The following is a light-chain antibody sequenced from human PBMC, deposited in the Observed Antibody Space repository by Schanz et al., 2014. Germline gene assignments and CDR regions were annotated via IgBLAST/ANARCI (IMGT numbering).Light chain of an antibody. V-gene: IGLV2-14*02. J-gene: IGLJ1*01. Sequence: QSALTQPASMSGSPGQSITISCTGTSSDVGRDNFVSWYQQHPGKAPTLLIFEVNKRPSGVSDRFSASKSGNTASLTISGLQAEDEAGYYCSSYTPSSTTLDVFGTGTKLTVL. CDR1: SSDVGRDNF. CDR3: SSYTPSSTTLDV. CDR2: EVN.